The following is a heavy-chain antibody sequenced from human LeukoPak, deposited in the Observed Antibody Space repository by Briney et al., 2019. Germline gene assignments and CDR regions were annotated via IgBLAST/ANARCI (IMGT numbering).Heavy chain of an antibody. CDR2: IYYSGST. CDR1: GGSISSYY. J-gene: IGHJ4*02. V-gene: IGHV4-59*01. Sequence: PSETLSLTCTVSGGSISSYYWSWIRQPPGKGLEWIGYIYYSGSTKYNPSLKCRVTMSVDMSKNQFSLKLSSVTAADTAVYYCASSTSGWHDYWGQGTLVTVSS. CDR3: ASSTSGWHDY. D-gene: IGHD6-19*01.